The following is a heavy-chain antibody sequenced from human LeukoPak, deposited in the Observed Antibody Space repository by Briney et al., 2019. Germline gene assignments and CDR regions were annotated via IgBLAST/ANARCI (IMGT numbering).Heavy chain of an antibody. V-gene: IGHV1-2*02. D-gene: IGHD6-13*01. CDR2: IIPNNGDT. CDR3: ARTKSSSRWFPIFDD. J-gene: IGHJ4*02. CDR1: GYTFTKYY. Sequence: AAVKVSCKTSGYTFTKYYIHLVRQAPGQGLEWIGWIIPNNGDTDYAQNFQGRVTMTRDTSVRTAYMELKRLRSDDTALYYCARTKSSSRWFPIFDDWGQGTLVTVSS.